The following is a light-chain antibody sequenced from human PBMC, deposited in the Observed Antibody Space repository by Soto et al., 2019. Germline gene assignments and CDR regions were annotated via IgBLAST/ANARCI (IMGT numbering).Light chain of an antibody. CDR1: QSISRR. V-gene: IGKV1-5*03. J-gene: IGKJ1*01. CDR3: QQCYSYWT. CDR2: RAS. Sequence: DIQMTQSPSTLSASVGDRVTITCRASQSISRRLAWYQQRPGKSPKLLIYRASTLESGVPSRFSGSGSGTEFTLTISSLQPDDFATYYCQQCYSYWTFGQGTKVDIK.